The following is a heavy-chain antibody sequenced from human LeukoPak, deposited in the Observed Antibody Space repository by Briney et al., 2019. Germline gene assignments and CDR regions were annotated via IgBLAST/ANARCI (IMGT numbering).Heavy chain of an antibody. CDR3: ARDSIAAAPSDY. CDR2: ISPSGGST. V-gene: IGHV1-46*01. J-gene: IGHJ4*02. CDR1: GGTFSSYA. D-gene: IGHD6-13*01. Sequence: ASVKASCKASGGTFSSYAISWVRQAPGQGPEWMGVISPSGGSTTYAQKFQGRVTLTRDMSTSTDYLELSSLRSEDTAVYYCARDSIAAAPSDYWGQGTLVTVSS.